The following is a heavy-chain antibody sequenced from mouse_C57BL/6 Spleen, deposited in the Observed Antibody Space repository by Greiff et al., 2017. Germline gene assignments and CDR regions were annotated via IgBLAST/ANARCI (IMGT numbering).Heavy chain of an antibody. D-gene: IGHD1-1*01. J-gene: IGHJ2*01. Sequence: VQLQQSGPELVKPGASVKISCKASGYSFTSYYIHWVKQRPGQGLEWIGWIYPGSGNTKYNEKFKGKATLTADTSSSTAYMQLSSLTSEDSAVYYCARGDYYGSSPFDYWGQGTTLTVSS. CDR3: ARGDYYGSSPFDY. V-gene: IGHV1-66*01. CDR2: IYPGSGNT. CDR1: GYSFTSYY.